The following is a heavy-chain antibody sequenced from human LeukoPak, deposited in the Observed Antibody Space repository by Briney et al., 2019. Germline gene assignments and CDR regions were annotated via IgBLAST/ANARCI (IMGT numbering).Heavy chain of an antibody. CDR2: VYPGESDT. D-gene: IGHD1-26*01. Sequence: GESLKISCKGSGYRFTNYWIGWVRKMPGKGLEWMGSVYPGESDTRYSPSFQGQVTLSDDKSISTAYLQWSSLKASDTAMYYCARHSGRYDFDYWGQGTLVTVSS. J-gene: IGHJ4*02. CDR3: ARHSGRYDFDY. V-gene: IGHV5-51*01. CDR1: GYRFTNYW.